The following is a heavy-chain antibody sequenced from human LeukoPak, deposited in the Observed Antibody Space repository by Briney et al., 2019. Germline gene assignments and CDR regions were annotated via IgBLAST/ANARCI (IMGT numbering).Heavy chain of an antibody. CDR2: ISGSGGST. D-gene: IGHD6-19*01. CDR1: GFTFSSYA. CDR3: AKDWLVYRDDEAFDI. J-gene: IGHJ3*02. Sequence: PGGSLRLSCAASGFTFSSYAMSWGRQAPGKGLEWVSAISGSGGSTYYADSVKGRFTISKDNSKNTLCLQMNGLRAEDTAVYYCAKDWLVYRDDEAFDIWGQGTMVTVSS. V-gene: IGHV3-23*01.